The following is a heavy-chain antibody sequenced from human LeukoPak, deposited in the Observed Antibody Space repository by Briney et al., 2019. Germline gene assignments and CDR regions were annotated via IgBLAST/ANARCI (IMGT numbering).Heavy chain of an antibody. V-gene: IGHV3-30*18. CDR2: ISYDGSSK. CDR1: GFTFSSYG. Sequence: GRSLRLSCAASGFTFSSYGMHWVRQAPGKGLEWVAVISYDGSSKYYADSVKGRFTISRDNSKNTLYLQMNSLRAEDTAVYYCAKESPKYYFDYWGQGTLVTVSS. CDR3: AKESPKYYFDY. J-gene: IGHJ4*02.